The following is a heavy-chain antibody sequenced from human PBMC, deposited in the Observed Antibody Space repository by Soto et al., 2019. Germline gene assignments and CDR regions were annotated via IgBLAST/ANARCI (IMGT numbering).Heavy chain of an antibody. V-gene: IGHV1-8*01. D-gene: IGHD6-13*01. Sequence: QVQLVQSGAEVKKPGASVKVSCRASGYTFTSYDINWVRQATGQGLEWMGWMNPNSGNTGYAQKFQGRVTMTRNTSISTAYMELSSLRSEDTAVYYCARGLAAAGHNWFDPWGQGTLVTVSS. J-gene: IGHJ5*02. CDR3: ARGLAAAGHNWFDP. CDR2: MNPNSGNT. CDR1: GYTFTSYD.